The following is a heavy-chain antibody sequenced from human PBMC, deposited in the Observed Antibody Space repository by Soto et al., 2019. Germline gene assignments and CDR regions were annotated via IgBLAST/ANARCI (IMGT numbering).Heavy chain of an antibody. CDR3: AGALYYYDNSGLAF. J-gene: IGHJ4*02. Sequence: ASVKVSCKASGYTFTSYGISWVRLAPGQGLEWMGWINIYGGGTNYAQKYQDRVTMTRDTSTNTVYLEMRSLTSDDTAIYYCAGALYYYDNSGLAFWGQGTLVTVSS. CDR2: INIYGGGT. V-gene: IGHV1-18*01. CDR1: GYTFTSYG. D-gene: IGHD3-22*01.